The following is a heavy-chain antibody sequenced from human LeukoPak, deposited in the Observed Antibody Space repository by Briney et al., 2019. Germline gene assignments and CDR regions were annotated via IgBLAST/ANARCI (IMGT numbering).Heavy chain of an antibody. Sequence: GGSLRLSCAASGFTFSSYAMSWVRQAPGKGLEWVSAISGSGGSTYYADSVKGRFTISGDNSKNTLYLQMNSLRAEDTAVYYCAEALVVPAQTDYWGQGTLVTVSS. CDR2: ISGSGGST. D-gene: IGHD2-2*01. CDR3: AEALVVPAQTDY. CDR1: GFTFSSYA. V-gene: IGHV3-23*01. J-gene: IGHJ4*02.